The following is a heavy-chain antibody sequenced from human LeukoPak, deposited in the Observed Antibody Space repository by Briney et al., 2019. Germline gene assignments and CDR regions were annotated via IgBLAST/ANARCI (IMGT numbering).Heavy chain of an antibody. CDR1: GYTFTNYD. V-gene: IGHV1-8*01. D-gene: IGHD3-10*01. CDR3: ARNYYGSGSFEN. Sequence: ASVKVSCKASGYTFTNYDINGVRQATGRGLEWMGWMSPNSGGTGYAQNFQGRVTLTRDTSISTAYMELSSLKSEDTAVYYCARNYYGSGSFENWGQGTLVTVSS. CDR2: MSPNSGGT. J-gene: IGHJ4*02.